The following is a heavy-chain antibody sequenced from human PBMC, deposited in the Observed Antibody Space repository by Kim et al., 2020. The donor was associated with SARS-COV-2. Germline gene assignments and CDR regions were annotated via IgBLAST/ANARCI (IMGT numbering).Heavy chain of an antibody. V-gene: IGHV2-70*01. D-gene: IGHD6-19*01. J-gene: IGHJ4*02. CDR3: ARMGSSGWYLDY. Sequence: YYSTSLKTRLTIPKDTSKNQVVLTMTNMDPVDTATYYCARMGSSGWYLDYWGQGTLVTVSS.